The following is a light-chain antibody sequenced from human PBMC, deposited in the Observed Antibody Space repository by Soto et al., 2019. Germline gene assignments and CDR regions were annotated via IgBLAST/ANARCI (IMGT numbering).Light chain of an antibody. V-gene: IGKV3-11*01. CDR2: DAS. J-gene: IGKJ5*01. Sequence: EIVLTQSPGTLSLSPCERATLSCSASQSVSSYLAWYQQKPGQAPRLLIYDASNRATGIPARFSGSGSGTDFTLTISSLEPEDFAVYYCQQRSNWPLITFGQGTRLEN. CDR3: QQRSNWPLIT. CDR1: QSVSSY.